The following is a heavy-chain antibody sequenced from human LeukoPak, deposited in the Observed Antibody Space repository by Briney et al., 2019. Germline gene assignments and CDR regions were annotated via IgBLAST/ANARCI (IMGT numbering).Heavy chain of an antibody. CDR2: ISWNSGSI. CDR1: RFTFDDYA. CDR3: AKDIGWLRVFSAFDI. J-gene: IGHJ3*02. V-gene: IGHV3-9*01. D-gene: IGHD5-12*01. Sequence: GRSLRLSCAASRFTFDDYAMHWVRQAPGKGLEWVSGISWNSGSIGYADSVKGRFTISRDNAKNSLYLQMNSLRAEDTALYYRAKDIGWLRVFSAFDIWGQGTMVTVSS.